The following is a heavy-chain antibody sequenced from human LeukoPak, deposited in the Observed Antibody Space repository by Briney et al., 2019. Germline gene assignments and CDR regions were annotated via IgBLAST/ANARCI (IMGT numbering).Heavy chain of an antibody. V-gene: IGHV3-15*07. CDR3: TTGGNVIVADTRAFDI. CDR1: DFTFNKDR. CDR2: IKSTVDGGTT. Sequence: GGSLRLSCAASDFTFNKDRMNWVRQAPGKGLEWVGRIKSTVDGGTTDYAAPVKGRFTVSRDDSKKTLYLQMNSLKIEDTAVYYCTTGGNVIVADTRAFDIWGQGTMVTVSS. D-gene: IGHD6-19*01. J-gene: IGHJ3*02.